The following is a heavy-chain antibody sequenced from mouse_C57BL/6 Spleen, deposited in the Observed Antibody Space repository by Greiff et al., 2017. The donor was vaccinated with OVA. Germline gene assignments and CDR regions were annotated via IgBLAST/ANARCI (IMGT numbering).Heavy chain of an antibody. CDR1: GYSITSGYY. Sequence: EVQLQESGPGLVKPSQSLSLTCSVTGYSITSGYYWNWIRQFPGNKLEWMGYISYDGSNNYNPSLKNRISITRDTSKNQFFLKLNSVTTEDTATYYCASPPLLLRRGDWFAYWGQGTLVTVSA. CDR2: ISYDGSN. J-gene: IGHJ3*01. V-gene: IGHV3-6*01. D-gene: IGHD1-1*01. CDR3: ASPPLLLRRGDWFAY.